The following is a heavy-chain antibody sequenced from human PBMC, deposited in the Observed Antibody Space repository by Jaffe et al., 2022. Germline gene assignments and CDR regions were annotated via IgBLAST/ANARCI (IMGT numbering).Heavy chain of an antibody. J-gene: IGHJ2*01. CDR3: LRVRMENYWYFDL. Sequence: EVQLVESGGGLVQPGGSLRLSCAASGFTFSDHYMDWVRQAPGKGLEWVGRTRNKANSYTTEYAASVKGRFTISRDDSKNSLYLQMNSLKTEDTAVYFCLRVRMENYWYFDLWGRGTLVTVSS. CDR1: GFTFSDHY. CDR2: TRNKANSYTT. D-gene: IGHD1-1*01. V-gene: IGHV3-72*01.